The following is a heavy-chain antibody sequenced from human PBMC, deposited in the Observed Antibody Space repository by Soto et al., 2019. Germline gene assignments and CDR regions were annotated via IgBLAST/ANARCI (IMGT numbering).Heavy chain of an antibody. CDR2: IYWDGDR. V-gene: IGHV2-5*02. D-gene: IGHD1-1*01. J-gene: IGHJ5*02. Sequence: QITLRETGPTLREPTQTLTLTCSFSGFSLTSSGVGGGGFRRAPGKAREWLGIIYWDGDRGYNPSLRQRLTITKDPSKRQVVLPMTYVEPVATAPYFCALRVLNSWIWNVRWFDPWGPGTLVTLS. CDR3: ALRVLNSWIWNVRWFDP. CDR1: GFSLTSSGVG.